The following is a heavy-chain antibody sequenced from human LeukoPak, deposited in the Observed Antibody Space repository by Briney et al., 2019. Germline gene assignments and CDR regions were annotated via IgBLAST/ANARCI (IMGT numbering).Heavy chain of an antibody. CDR1: GYTFTGYY. Sequence: APVKVSCRASGYTFTGYYMHWVRQAPGQGREWMGWINPNSGGTNYAQKFQGRVTMTRDTPISTAYMELSRLRFDDTAVYYCASGPKYGYFDYWGQGTLVAVSS. CDR3: ASGPKYGYFDY. D-gene: IGHD3-10*01. V-gene: IGHV1-2*02. CDR2: INPNSGGT. J-gene: IGHJ4*02.